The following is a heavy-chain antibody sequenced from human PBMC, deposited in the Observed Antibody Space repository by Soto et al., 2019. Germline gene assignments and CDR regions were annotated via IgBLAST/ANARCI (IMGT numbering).Heavy chain of an antibody. J-gene: IGHJ4*02. CDR1: GGSISDYY. D-gene: IGHD6-13*01. V-gene: IGHV4-59*01. CDR2: IYYTGTT. Sequence: QVQLQESGPGLVKPSETLSLTCTVSGGSISDYYWSWIWQPPGKGLEWVGYIYYTGTTDYNPSLKSRVTMSVDTSKNQFSLKLRSVTAADTAVYHCARGGSWYAFDHWGQGTQVTVSP. CDR3: ARGGSWYAFDH.